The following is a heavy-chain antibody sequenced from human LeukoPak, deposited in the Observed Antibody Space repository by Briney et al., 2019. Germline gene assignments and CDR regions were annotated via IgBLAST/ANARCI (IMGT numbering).Heavy chain of an antibody. J-gene: IGHJ6*03. Sequence: PGGSLRLSCAASGFTFSRYWMSWVRQAPGKGLEWVANINQDGSEKCYVDSVKGRFTFSRDNAKNSLYLEMNSLRAEDTAVYYCARDRALVSMVRGVMGYFYYYMDVWGKGTTVTISS. CDR3: ARDRALVSMVRGVMGYFYYYMDV. CDR1: GFTFSRYW. CDR2: INQDGSEK. D-gene: IGHD3-10*01. V-gene: IGHV3-7*01.